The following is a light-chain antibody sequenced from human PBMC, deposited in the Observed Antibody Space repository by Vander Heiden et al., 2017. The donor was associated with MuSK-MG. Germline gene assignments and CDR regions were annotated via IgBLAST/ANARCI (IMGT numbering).Light chain of an antibody. CDR2: DVS. J-gene: IGLJ2*01. CDR3: SAYTSSSTGHVV. V-gene: IGLV2-14*01. CDR1: SSDIGGYNY. Sequence: QSALTQPSSSSGSPGRSTTIICTGTSSDIGGYNYVPWYQQHPGKAPKLMIYDVSNRPSGVSNRFSGSKSGTTASLTISGLQAEDEADYYCSAYTSSSTGHVVFGGGTKLTVL.